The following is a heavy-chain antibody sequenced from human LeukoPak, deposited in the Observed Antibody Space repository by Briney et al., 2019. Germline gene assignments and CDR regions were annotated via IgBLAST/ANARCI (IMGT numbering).Heavy chain of an antibody. V-gene: IGHV1-18*01. CDR2: INTYNGNT. J-gene: IGHJ4*02. Sequence: ASVKVSCKASGYTLNKFGMSWVRQAPGQGLEWLGWINTYNGNTKLGEKFQGRVTMTTDTSTSIVYMELTSLRTDDPAVYFCARDTPQHLKRFDYWGQGTLITVSS. CDR3: ARDTPQHLKRFDY. CDR1: GYTLNKFG. D-gene: IGHD6-13*01.